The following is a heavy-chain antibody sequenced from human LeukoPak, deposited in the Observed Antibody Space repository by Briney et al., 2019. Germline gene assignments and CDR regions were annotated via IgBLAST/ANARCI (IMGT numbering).Heavy chain of an antibody. CDR3: AREGRLDGMDV. CDR1: GFTFSSYA. CDR2: ISYDGSNK. V-gene: IGHV3-30-3*01. Sequence: GGSLRLSCAASGFTFSSYAMHWVRQAPGKGLEWVAVISYDGSNKYYADSVKGRFTISRDNSKNTLYLQMNSLRAEDTAVYYCAREGRLDGMDVWGQGTTVTVSS. J-gene: IGHJ6*02.